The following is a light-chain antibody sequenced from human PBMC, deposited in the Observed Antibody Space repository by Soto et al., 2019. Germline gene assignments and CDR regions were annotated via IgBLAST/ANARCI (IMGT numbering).Light chain of an antibody. CDR2: GIS. Sequence: EIVLTQSPGTLSLSPGERATLSCRASHTISRSYLAWYQQKPGQAPRLLMYGISRRATGIPDSFSGSGSGTDFTLTITRLEHEDFAVYYCQQYVTSSPRTFGQGTKVEIK. J-gene: IGKJ1*01. CDR1: HTISRSY. CDR3: QQYVTSSPRT. V-gene: IGKV3-20*01.